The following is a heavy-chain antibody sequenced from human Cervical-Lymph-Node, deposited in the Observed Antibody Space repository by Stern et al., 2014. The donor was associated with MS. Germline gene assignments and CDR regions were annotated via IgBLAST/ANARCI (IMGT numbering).Heavy chain of an antibody. CDR2: ISYDGSIK. D-gene: IGHD3-22*01. CDR3: AKRWASGSGYYFHVDY. Sequence: QVQLVESGGGVVQPGRSLRLSCAVSGFTFSSCGMHWVRQAPGKGLEWVAVISYDGSIKYYADSVKGRFPISRDNSKNTLYLQMTSLRAEDTAVYYCAKRWASGSGYYFHVDYWGQGTLVTVSS. CDR1: GFTFSSCG. V-gene: IGHV3-30*18. J-gene: IGHJ4*02.